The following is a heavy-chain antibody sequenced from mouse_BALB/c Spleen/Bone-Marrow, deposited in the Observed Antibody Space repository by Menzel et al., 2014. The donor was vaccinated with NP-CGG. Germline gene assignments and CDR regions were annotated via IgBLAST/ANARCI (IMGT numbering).Heavy chain of an antibody. J-gene: IGHJ4*01. V-gene: IGHV14-3*02. CDR3: ARWEYYAMDY. CDR1: GFNIKDTY. D-gene: IGHD4-1*01. Sequence: VQLQHPGAELVKPGASVKLSCTASGFNIKDTYMHWVKQRPEQGLEWIGRIDPANGNTKYDPKFQGKATITADTSSNTAYLQLSSLTSEDTAVYYCARWEYYAMDYWGQGPQSPSPQ. CDR2: IDPANGNT.